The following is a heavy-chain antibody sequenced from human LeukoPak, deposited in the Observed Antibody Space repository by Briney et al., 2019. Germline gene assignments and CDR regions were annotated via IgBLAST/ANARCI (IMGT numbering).Heavy chain of an antibody. CDR1: GGSISSDGYY. CDR2: IYYSGST. D-gene: IGHD3-10*01. V-gene: IGHV4-30-4*01. CDR3: AREYYYGSGSYGA. J-gene: IGHJ5*02. Sequence: SQTLSLTCTVSGGSISSDGYYWSWIRQPPGKGLEWIGYIYYSGSTYYNPSLKSRVTISVDTSKNQFSLKLSSVTAADTAVYYCAREYYYGSGSYGAWGQGTLVTVSS.